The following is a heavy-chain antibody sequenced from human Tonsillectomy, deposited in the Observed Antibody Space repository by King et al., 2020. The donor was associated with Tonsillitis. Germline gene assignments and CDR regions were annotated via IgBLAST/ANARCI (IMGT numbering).Heavy chain of an antibody. J-gene: IGHJ4*02. CDR2: IIPLFGAP. Sequence: QLVQSGAEVKRPGSSVKVSCKASGGTFSSYAISWVRQAPGQGLEWMGGIIPLFGAPSYAQKFQGRVTIAADESTSTAYMELSSLRSEDTAVYYCARGSRTEAVAGTELDYWGQGTLVTVSS. CDR1: GGTFSSYA. V-gene: IGHV1-69*01. CDR3: ARGSRTEAVAGTELDY. D-gene: IGHD6-19*01.